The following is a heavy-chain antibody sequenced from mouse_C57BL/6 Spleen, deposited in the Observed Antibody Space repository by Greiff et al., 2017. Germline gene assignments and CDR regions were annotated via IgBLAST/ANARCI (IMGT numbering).Heavy chain of an antibody. CDR2: IDPSDSET. Sequence: QVQLQQPGAELVRPGSSVKLSCKASGYTFTSYWMHWVKQRPIQGLEWIGNIDPSDSETHYNQKFKDKATLTVEKSSSTAYMQLSSLTSEDSAVYYCARYYGSSHGYAMDYWGQGTSVTVSS. CDR1: GYTFTSYW. V-gene: IGHV1-52*01. D-gene: IGHD1-1*01. CDR3: ARYYGSSHGYAMDY. J-gene: IGHJ4*01.